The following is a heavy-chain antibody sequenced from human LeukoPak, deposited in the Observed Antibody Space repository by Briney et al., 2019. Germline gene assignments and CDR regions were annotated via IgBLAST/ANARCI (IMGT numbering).Heavy chain of an antibody. V-gene: IGHV3-48*04. J-gene: IGHJ4*02. CDR2: ISSSGSTI. CDR1: GFTFSSYA. Sequence: GGSLRLSCAASGFTFSSYAMSWVRQAPGKGLEWVSAISSSGSTIYYADSVKGRFTISRDNAKNSLYLQMNSLRAEDTAVYYCAREAPYDFWSGYYVDYWGQGTLVTVSS. CDR3: AREAPYDFWSGYYVDY. D-gene: IGHD3-3*01.